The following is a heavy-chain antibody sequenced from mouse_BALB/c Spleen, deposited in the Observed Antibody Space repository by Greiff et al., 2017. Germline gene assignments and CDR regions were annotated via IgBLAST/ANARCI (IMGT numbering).Heavy chain of an antibody. Sequence: EVQLQQSGPSLVKPSQTLSLTCSVTGDSITSGYWNWIRKFPGNKLEYMGYISYSGSTYYNPSLKSRISITRDTSKNQYYLQLNSVTTEDTATYYCARSLGQGDYFDDWGQGTTLTVSS. J-gene: IGHJ2*01. CDR1: GDSITSGY. CDR2: ISYSGST. CDR3: ARSLGQGDYFDD. V-gene: IGHV3-8*02. D-gene: IGHD3-3*01.